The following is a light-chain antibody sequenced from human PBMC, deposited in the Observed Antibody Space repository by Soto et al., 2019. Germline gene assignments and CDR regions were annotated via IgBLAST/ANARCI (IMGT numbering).Light chain of an antibody. CDR3: QQYLGWT. Sequence: DIQMSQPPFPLSAAVGDRVSIICPASASMSDCLAWYQQEPGTAPKLLISAASSLQSGAPSRFSGSGSGTEFTLTTSRMQPDDFATYYCQQYLGWTVGQGTKVDIK. V-gene: IGKV1-5*02. CDR1: ASMSDC. J-gene: IGKJ1*01. CDR2: AAS.